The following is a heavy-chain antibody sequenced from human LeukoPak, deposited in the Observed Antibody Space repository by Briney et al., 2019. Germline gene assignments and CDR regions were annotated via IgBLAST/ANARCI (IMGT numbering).Heavy chain of an antibody. CDR3: AKDGQGAPAAYFDY. CDR2: ISGSGSAT. J-gene: IGHJ4*02. Sequence: PGGSLRLSCAASGFTFSSYAMSWVRQAPGKGLEWVSGISGSGSATYYADSVRGRFTISRDNSKNTLYLQMNSLRAEDTAVYYCAKDGQGAPAAYFDYWGQGTLVTVSS. CDR1: GFTFSSYA. V-gene: IGHV3-23*01. D-gene: IGHD2-2*01.